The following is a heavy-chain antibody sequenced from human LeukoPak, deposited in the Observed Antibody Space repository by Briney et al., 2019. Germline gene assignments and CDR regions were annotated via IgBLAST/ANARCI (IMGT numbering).Heavy chain of an antibody. CDR3: AREETYYYDSSGYQGYAFDI. CDR2: IIPIFGTA. J-gene: IGHJ3*02. D-gene: IGHD3-22*01. Sequence: SVKVSCKASGGTFSSYAISWVRQAPGQGLEWMGGIIPIFGTANYAQKFQGRVTITADESTSTAYMELSGLRSEDTAVYYCAREETYYYDSSGYQGYAFDIWGQGTMVTVSS. V-gene: IGHV1-69*01. CDR1: GGTFSSYA.